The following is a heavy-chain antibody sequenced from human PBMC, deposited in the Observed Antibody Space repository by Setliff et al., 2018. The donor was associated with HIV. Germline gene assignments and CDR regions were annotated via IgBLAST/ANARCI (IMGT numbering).Heavy chain of an antibody. Sequence: GGSLRLSCAATGFTFSSYVLHWVRQAPGKGLEWVAVMSTGGGIKICADSVKGRFTISRDNSKNTLYLQMNSLRVEATAVYFCARWSSGSYESGFYYWGKG. CDR1: GFTFSSYV. J-gene: IGHJ4*02. CDR2: MSTGGGIK. CDR3: ARWSSGSYESGFYY. D-gene: IGHD1-26*01. V-gene: IGHV3-30-3*01.